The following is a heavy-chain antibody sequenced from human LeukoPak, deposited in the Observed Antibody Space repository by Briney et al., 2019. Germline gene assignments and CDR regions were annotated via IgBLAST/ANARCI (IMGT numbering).Heavy chain of an antibody. D-gene: IGHD6-13*01. V-gene: IGHV1-3*01. Sequence: ASVKVSCKASEYSFTSYSLHWLRQAPGQRLEWMGWINPGNGKTKYSQKFQDRVTITRDTSATTAYMELNSLISEDTAVYYCAREGRRRGYSSSWYEFDPWGQGTLVTVSS. J-gene: IGHJ5*02. CDR1: EYSFTSYS. CDR3: AREGRRRGYSSSWYEFDP. CDR2: INPGNGKT.